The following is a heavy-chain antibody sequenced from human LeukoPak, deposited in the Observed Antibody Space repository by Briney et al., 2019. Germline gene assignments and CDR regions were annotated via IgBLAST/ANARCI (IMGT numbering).Heavy chain of an antibody. J-gene: IGHJ4*02. CDR3: TTDSGGGRPFDY. Sequence: GGSLRLSCTASGFTFGDYAMSWVRQAPGKGLEWVANIRQDGSDKYYVDSVKGRFTISRDNAKNSLFLQMNSLRAEDTAVYFCTTDSGGGRPFDYWGQGTLVIVSS. CDR1: GFTFGDYA. CDR2: IRQDGSDK. D-gene: IGHD6-6*01. V-gene: IGHV3-7*01.